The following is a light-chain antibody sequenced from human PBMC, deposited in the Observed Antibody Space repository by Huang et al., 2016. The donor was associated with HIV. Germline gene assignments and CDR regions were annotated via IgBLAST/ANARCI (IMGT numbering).Light chain of an antibody. CDR3: QQRSKWPLT. CDR1: QSIGTY. CDR2: DVS. Sequence: EIVLTQSPVTLSLSPGDRATLSCRASQSIGTYLDWYQQKSGQAPRLLSYDVSNRAAGVPARFSASGSETDFTLTIASLDPDDFAIYHCQQRSKWPLTFGGGTKVEMK. V-gene: IGKV3-11*01. J-gene: IGKJ4*01.